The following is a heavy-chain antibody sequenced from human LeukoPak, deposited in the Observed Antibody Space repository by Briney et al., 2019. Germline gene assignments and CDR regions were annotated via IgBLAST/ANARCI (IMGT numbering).Heavy chain of an antibody. CDR2: IYSSGST. D-gene: IGHD6-19*01. CDR3: ARSVGWSYELDP. CDR1: GGSIRNYY. Sequence: SETLSLTCTVSGGSIRNYYWTWIRQPPGKGLEWIGYIYSSGSTGYNPSLGGRVTISLDMSKNPFSLRLTSVTAADTAMYCCARSVGWSYELDPWGQGTLVTVSS. V-gene: IGHV4-59*01. J-gene: IGHJ5*02.